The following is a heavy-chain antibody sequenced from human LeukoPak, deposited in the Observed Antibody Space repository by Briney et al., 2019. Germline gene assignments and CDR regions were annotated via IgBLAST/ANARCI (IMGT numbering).Heavy chain of an antibody. D-gene: IGHD5-12*01. CDR2: IRSKANSYAT. CDR1: GFTFNGSA. J-gene: IGHJ4*02. V-gene: IGHV3-73*01. CDR3: TRRRGYSGYDGFDY. Sequence: AGGSLRLSCAASGFTFNGSAMHWVRQASGKGLEWVGRIRSKANSYATAYAASVKGRFTISRDDSKNTAYLQMNSLKTEDTAVYYCTRRRGYSGYDGFDYWGQGTLVTVSS.